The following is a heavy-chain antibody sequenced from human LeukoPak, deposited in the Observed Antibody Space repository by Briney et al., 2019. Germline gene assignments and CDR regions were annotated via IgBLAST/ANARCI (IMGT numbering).Heavy chain of an antibody. Sequence: PGGSLRLSCAASGFTFDDYAMHWVRQAPGKGLEWVSGISWNSGSIGYADSVKGRFTISRDNAKNSLYLQMNSLRAEDTAVYYCARDRAAWSSSWYDAFDIWGQGTMVTVSS. CDR3: ARDRAAWSSSWYDAFDI. J-gene: IGHJ3*02. CDR2: ISWNSGSI. CDR1: GFTFDDYA. V-gene: IGHV3-9*01. D-gene: IGHD6-13*01.